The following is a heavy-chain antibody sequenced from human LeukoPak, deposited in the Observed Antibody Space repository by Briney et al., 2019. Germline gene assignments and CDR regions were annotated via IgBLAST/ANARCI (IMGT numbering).Heavy chain of an antibody. V-gene: IGHV3-33*08. CDR3: ARDSSGLFDY. J-gene: IGHJ4*02. CDR2: IWYDGSNK. CDR1: GFTVSSNY. D-gene: IGHD6-19*01. Sequence: PGGSLRLSCAASGFTVSSNYMSWVRQAPGKGLEWVAVIWYDGSNKYYADSVKGRFTISRDNSKNTLYLQMNSLRAEDTAVYYCARDSSGLFDYWGQGTLVTVSS.